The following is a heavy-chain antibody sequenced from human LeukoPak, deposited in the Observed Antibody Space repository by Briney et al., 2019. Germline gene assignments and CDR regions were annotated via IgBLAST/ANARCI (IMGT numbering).Heavy chain of an antibody. J-gene: IGHJ6*02. Sequence: PLRLSCAASGFTFSRYSMNWVRQAPGKGLEWVSSISSSSTYIYYADSVKGRFTISRDNAKNSLYLQMNSLRAEDTAVFYCARNTITGYYYGMDVWGQGTTVTVSS. CDR3: ARNTITGYYYGMDV. CDR1: GFTFSRYS. CDR2: ISSSSTYI. D-gene: IGHD3-10*01. V-gene: IGHV3-21*01.